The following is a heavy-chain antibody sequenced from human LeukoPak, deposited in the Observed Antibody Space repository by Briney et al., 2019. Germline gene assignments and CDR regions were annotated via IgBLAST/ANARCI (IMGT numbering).Heavy chain of an antibody. CDR3: ARWEESDAFDI. V-gene: IGHV4-39*01. Sequence: PSETLSLTRTVSGGSISSRSHSWGWIRQPPGKGLEWIGSLYYSGSTYCNPSLKSRVTISVDTSKNQFSLKLSSVTAADTALYYCARWEESDAFDIWGQGTMVTVSS. J-gene: IGHJ3*02. CDR1: GGSISSRSHS. D-gene: IGHD1-26*01. CDR2: LYYSGST.